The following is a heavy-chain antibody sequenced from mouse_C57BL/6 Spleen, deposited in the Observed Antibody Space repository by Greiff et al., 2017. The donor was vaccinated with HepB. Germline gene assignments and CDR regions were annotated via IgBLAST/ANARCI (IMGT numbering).Heavy chain of an antibody. Sequence: QVQLKQSGPELVKPGASVKISCKASGYAFSSSWMNWVKQRPGKGLEWIGRIYPGDGDTNYNGKFKGKATLTADKSSSTAYMQLSSLTSEDSAVYFCARLIYYDYDGVYWGQGTTLTVSS. D-gene: IGHD2-4*01. CDR3: ARLIYYDYDGVY. CDR2: IYPGDGDT. J-gene: IGHJ2*01. CDR1: GYAFSSSW. V-gene: IGHV1-82*01.